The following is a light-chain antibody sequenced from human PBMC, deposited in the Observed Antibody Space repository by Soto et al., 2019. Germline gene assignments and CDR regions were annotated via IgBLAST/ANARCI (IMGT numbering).Light chain of an antibody. V-gene: IGKV3-20*01. CDR2: GAS. Sequence: EIVLTQSPGSLSLSPGERATLSCRASQSVDSRFFAWYQQRPGQAPRLLIYGASRRATGIPDRFTGSGSGTDFTLTISGLEPEDFALYYCQQYVSSVTFGLGNKVEIK. CDR1: QSVDSRF. CDR3: QQYVSSVT. J-gene: IGKJ1*01.